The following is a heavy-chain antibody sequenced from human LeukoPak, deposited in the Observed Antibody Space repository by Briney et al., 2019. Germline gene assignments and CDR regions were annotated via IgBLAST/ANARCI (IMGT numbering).Heavy chain of an antibody. Sequence: PGGTLRLSCAVSGFTFSSCGLYWARHAPPRGMVEGAVIRYDGSSKYYADSVKGRFTISRDNSKNTLYLQMTGLRAEDTAVYYCAKVAGYGSPRGAFDIWGQGTMVTVSS. J-gene: IGHJ3*02. CDR3: AKVAGYGSPRGAFDI. D-gene: IGHD6-13*01. CDR2: IRYDGSSK. CDR1: GFTFSSCG. V-gene: IGHV3-30*02.